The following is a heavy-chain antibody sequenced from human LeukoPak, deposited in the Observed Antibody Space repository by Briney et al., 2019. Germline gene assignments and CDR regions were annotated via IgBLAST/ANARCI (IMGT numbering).Heavy chain of an antibody. Sequence: GGSLRLSCSVSGFTFSTYVMHWVRQAPGKGLEYVSAISSNGDNTYYADSVKGRFTISRDNSKNTLYLQMSSLRADDTAVYYCVRGTGYWGQGTLVSVPS. V-gene: IGHV3-64D*06. CDR2: ISSNGDNT. J-gene: IGHJ4*02. CDR1: GFTFSTYV. CDR3: VRGTGY.